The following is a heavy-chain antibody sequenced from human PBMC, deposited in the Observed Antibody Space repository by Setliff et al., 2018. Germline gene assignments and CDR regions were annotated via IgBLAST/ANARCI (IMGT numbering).Heavy chain of an antibody. Sequence: EPLSLTCTVSGDSISDASIMAWIRQPPGKGLEFIGYVFYNGAAKYDPSLKSRVTMSVDTSKTQFSLKLNSMTTADTAVYYCARGGTYRYFDYWGQGALVTVS. V-gene: IGHV4-59*01. J-gene: IGHJ4*02. CDR2: VFYNGAA. CDR3: ARGGTYRYFDY. CDR1: GDSISDAS.